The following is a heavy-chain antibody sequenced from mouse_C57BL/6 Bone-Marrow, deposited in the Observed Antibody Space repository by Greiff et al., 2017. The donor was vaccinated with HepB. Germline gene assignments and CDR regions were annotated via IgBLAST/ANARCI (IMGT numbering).Heavy chain of an antibody. CDR2: ISGGGGNT. CDR3: ARGLYQRGAMDY. J-gene: IGHJ4*01. D-gene: IGHD2-12*01. Sequence: VQLQESGGGLVKPGGSLKLSCAASGFTFSSYTMSWVRQTPGKRLEWVATISGGGGNTYYQDSVKGRFTISRDNAKNTLYLQMSRLRSEDTALYYCARGLYQRGAMDYWGQGTSVTVSS. CDR1: GFTFSSYT. V-gene: IGHV5-9*01.